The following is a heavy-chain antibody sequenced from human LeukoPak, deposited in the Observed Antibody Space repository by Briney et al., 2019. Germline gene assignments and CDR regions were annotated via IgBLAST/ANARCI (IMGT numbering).Heavy chain of an antibody. CDR2: IYSSGST. D-gene: IGHD4-11*01. J-gene: IGHJ4*02. CDR1: GGSISNYY. Sequence: SETLSLTCIVSGGSISNYYWSWIRQPAGKGLEWTGRIYSSGSTNYNPSLKSRLTMSVDTSKNQFSLKLSSVTAADTAVYYCARDRGAGDYSTFFDYWGQGTLVTVSS. CDR3: ARDRGAGDYSTFFDY. V-gene: IGHV4-4*07.